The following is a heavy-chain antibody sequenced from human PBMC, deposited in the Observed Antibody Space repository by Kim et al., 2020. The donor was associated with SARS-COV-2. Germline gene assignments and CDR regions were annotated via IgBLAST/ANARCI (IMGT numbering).Heavy chain of an antibody. CDR1: GFNVGNSH. Sequence: GGSLRLSCVASGFNVGNSHMSWVRQAPGKAPEWLSYMSDSGTTICYADSAKGRFTISRDIVQNSLFLQMDSLRDADTAVYYCTTSLNFWGQGTLVTVSS. CDR3: TTSLNF. CDR2: MSDSGTTI. V-gene: IGHV3-48*02. J-gene: IGHJ4*02.